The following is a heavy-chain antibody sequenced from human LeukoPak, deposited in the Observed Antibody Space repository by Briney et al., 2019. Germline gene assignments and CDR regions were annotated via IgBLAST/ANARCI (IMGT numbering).Heavy chain of an antibody. D-gene: IGHD3-16*02. Sequence: SETLSLTCTVSGGSISSYYWSWIRQPPGKGLEWIGYIYYSGSTNYNPSLKSRVTISVDTSKNQFSLKLSSVTAADTAVYYCARDNRVDDYVWGSYRFDAFDIWGQGTMVTVSS. CDR3: ARDNRVDDYVWGSYRFDAFDI. J-gene: IGHJ3*02. CDR2: IYYSGST. V-gene: IGHV4-59*01. CDR1: GGSISSYY.